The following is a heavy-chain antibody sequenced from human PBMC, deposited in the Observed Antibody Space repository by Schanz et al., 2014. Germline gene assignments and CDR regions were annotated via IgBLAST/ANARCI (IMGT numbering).Heavy chain of an antibody. J-gene: IGHJ3*02. Sequence: QVQLEQSGAEVKKPGASVKVSCKTSGYAFSDYGINWVRQAPGQGLEWMGWISAYNGNTNYAQKLQGRVTMTTDTSTSTAYMELRSLRSDDTALYYCTRGGYSYALSAFDIWGQGTMVTVSS. CDR3: TRGGYSYALSAFDI. CDR1: GYAFSDYG. D-gene: IGHD5-18*01. CDR2: ISAYNGNT. V-gene: IGHV1-18*01.